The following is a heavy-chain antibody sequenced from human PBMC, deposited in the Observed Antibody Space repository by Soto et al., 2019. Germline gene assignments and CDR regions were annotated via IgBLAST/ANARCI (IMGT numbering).Heavy chain of an antibody. CDR3: ARDLFVVAGRSDWFDP. J-gene: IGHJ5*02. Sequence: QVQLLQSGAEVKKPGASVKVSCKASGYTFTGYYMHWLLQAPGQGLEWMGWINPNSGGTNYAQKFQGRVTMTRDTSIRTAYMELSRLRSDDTAVYYCARDLFVVAGRSDWFDPWGQGTMVTVSS. CDR1: GYTFTGYY. V-gene: IGHV1-2*02. D-gene: IGHD6-19*01. CDR2: INPNSGGT.